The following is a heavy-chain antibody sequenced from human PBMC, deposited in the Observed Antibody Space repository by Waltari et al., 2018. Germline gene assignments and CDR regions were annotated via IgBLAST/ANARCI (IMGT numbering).Heavy chain of an antibody. CDR3: ARGSGVDS. J-gene: IGHJ4*02. CDR2: ISDAGGII. Sequence: EVQLLESGGGLVQPGGSMRLSCAASGFTFSTYVMNWVRQAPGKGLVWVSSISDAGGIINYADSVKGRFIISRDNSKNTLYLQMNSLRADDTAVYYCARGSGVDSWGQGTLVTISS. CDR1: GFTFSTYV. V-gene: IGHV3-23*01. D-gene: IGHD7-27*01.